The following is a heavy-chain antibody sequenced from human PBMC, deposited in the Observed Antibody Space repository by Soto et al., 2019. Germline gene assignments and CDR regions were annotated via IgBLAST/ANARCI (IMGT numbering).Heavy chain of an antibody. CDR1: GFTFNSYG. D-gene: IGHD2-15*01. CDR3: AREGDDYCSGTRCFHYYGLDV. V-gene: IGHV3-33*05. J-gene: IGHJ6*02. Sequence: QVQLVESGGGVVQPGTSLRLSCTASGFTFNSYGIHWVRQAPGKGLEWLALIEYNAKNRFYADSVKGRFSISRDNSRNSVYLQVNVLRAEDTAVYYCAREGDDYCSGTRCFHYYGLDVWGQGTTVIVSS. CDR2: IEYNAKNR.